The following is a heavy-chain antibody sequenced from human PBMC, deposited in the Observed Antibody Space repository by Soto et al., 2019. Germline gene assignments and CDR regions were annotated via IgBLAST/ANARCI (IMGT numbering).Heavy chain of an antibody. CDR2: IYASGGT. CDR3: ARDRKQNGDYLPDYYYGMDV. V-gene: IGHV4-4*07. D-gene: IGHD4-17*01. CDR1: GGSISSYY. J-gene: IGHJ6*02. Sequence: SETLSPTCTVSGGSISSYYWSWIRQPAGKGLEWIGRIYASGGTNYNPSLKSRVTMSADTSKNQLSLRLSSVTAADTAVYYCARDRKQNGDYLPDYYYGMDVWGQGTTVTVSS.